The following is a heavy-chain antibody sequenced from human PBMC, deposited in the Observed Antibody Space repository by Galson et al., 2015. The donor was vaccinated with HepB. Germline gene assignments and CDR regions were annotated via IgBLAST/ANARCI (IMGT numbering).Heavy chain of an antibody. D-gene: IGHD1-26*01. Sequence: SVKVSCKASGYTFTSYYMHWVRQAPGQGLEWMGIINPSGGSTSYAQKFQGRVTMTRDTSTSTVYMELSSLRSEDTAVYYCARGSFWELLLYHPPTLFDYWGQGTLVTVSS. CDR1: GYTFTSYY. CDR3: ARGSFWELLLYHPPTLFDY. V-gene: IGHV1-46*01. J-gene: IGHJ4*02. CDR2: INPSGGST.